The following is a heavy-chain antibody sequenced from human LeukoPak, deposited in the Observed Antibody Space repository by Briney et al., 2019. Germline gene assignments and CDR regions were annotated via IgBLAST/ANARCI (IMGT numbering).Heavy chain of an antibody. D-gene: IGHD6-13*01. CDR2: ISAYNGNT. J-gene: IGHJ4*02. V-gene: IGHV1-18*01. CDR3: SRDPGKAGRAAAGRGLDY. Sequence: ASVKLSCKASGYTFTSYGISWVRQAPGQGLEWMGLISAYNGNTNYAQKVQGRVTLTTDTSTSTANMDLRRLSSDATAVYYCSRDPGKAGRAAAGRGLDYWGQGTLVTVSS. CDR1: GYTFTSYG.